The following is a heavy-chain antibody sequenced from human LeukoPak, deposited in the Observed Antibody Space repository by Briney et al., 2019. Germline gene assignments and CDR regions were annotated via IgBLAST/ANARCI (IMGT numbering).Heavy chain of an antibody. J-gene: IGHJ4*02. Sequence: GGSLRLSCAVSGITLSNYGMSWVHQAPGKGLEWVAGMSDSGGRTNYVDSVKGRFTISRDNPKNTLYLQMNSLRAEDTAVYFCAKRGVVIRVILVGFHKEAYYFDSWGQGALVTVSS. CDR1: GITLSNYG. V-gene: IGHV3-23*01. D-gene: IGHD3-22*01. CDR2: MSDSGGRT. CDR3: AKRGVVIRVILVGFHKEAYYFDS.